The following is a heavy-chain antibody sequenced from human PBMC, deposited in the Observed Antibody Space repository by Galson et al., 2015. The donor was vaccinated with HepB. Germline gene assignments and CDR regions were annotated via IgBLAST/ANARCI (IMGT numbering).Heavy chain of an antibody. J-gene: IGHJ4*02. CDR3: AKYPVDGYNLYYFDY. V-gene: IGHV3-23*01. Sequence: SLRLSCAASGFTFSSYAMSWVRQAPGKGLEWVSTINGYGGTKYYADSVKGRFTISRDNSKNTLFLQMNSLRAEDTAVYYCAKYPVDGYNLYYFDYWGQGTLVTVSS. D-gene: IGHD5-24*01. CDR1: GFTFSSYA. CDR2: INGYGGTK.